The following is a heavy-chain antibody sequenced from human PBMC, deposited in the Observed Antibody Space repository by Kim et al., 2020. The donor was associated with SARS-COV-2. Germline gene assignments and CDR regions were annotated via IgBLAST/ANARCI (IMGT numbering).Heavy chain of an antibody. CDR3: ARERGRYNLGLGWDGMDV. Sequence: GGSLRLSCAASGFTFSSYSMNWVRQAPGKGLEWVSSISSSSSYIYYADSVKGRFTISRDNANNSLYLQMNSLRAEDTAVYYCARERGRYNLGLGWDGMDVWGQGTTVTVSS. CDR1: GFTFSSYS. V-gene: IGHV3-21*01. J-gene: IGHJ6*02. CDR2: ISSSSSYI. D-gene: IGHD3-16*02.